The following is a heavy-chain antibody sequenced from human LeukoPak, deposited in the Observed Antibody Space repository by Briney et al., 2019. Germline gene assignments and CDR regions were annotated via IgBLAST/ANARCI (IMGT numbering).Heavy chain of an antibody. V-gene: IGHV3-23*01. CDR2: FGGSGGSI. Sequence: GGSLRLSXAASGFTFSTYAMSWVRQAPGKGMEWVSHFGGSGGSIYYADSVKGRFTISRDNSKNTLYLQMNSLRAEDTAVYYCAKSDCGGDCHLLDYWGQGTLVTVSS. CDR3: AKSDCGGDCHLLDY. D-gene: IGHD2-21*02. J-gene: IGHJ4*02. CDR1: GFTFSTYA.